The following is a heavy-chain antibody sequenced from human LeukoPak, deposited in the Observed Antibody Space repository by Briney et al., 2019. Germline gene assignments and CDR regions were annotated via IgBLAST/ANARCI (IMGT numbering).Heavy chain of an antibody. V-gene: IGHV4-61*01. J-gene: IGHJ4*02. D-gene: IGHD6-13*01. CDR3: ARAAHIAAAGTHLDY. CDR1: GGSVSSGSYY. Sequence: SETLSLTCTVSGGSVSSGSYYWSWIRQPPGKGLEWIGYIYYSGSTNYNPSLKSRVTISVDTSKNQFSLKLSSVTAADTAVYYCARAAHIAAAGTHLDYWGQGTLVTVSS. CDR2: IYYSGST.